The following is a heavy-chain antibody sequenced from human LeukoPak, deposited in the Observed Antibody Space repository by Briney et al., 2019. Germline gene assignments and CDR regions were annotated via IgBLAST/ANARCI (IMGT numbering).Heavy chain of an antibody. CDR3: ARDLTIAAAGTYGY. Sequence: ASVKVSCKTSGYTFTSYGVSWGRQAPGQGPEWMGWISTYNGNTNYAQSFQGRVTMTTDTSTSTAYMEVRSLRSDDTAVYYCARDLTIAAAGTYGYWGQGTLVAVSS. CDR2: ISTYNGNT. D-gene: IGHD6-13*01. CDR1: GYTFTSYG. V-gene: IGHV1-18*01. J-gene: IGHJ4*02.